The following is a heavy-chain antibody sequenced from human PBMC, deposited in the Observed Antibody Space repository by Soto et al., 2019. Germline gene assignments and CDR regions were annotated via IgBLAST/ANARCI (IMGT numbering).Heavy chain of an antibody. CDR2: INPNSGGT. CDR1: GYTFTGYY. CDR3: ARESAYCGGDCYSGGYYYYYYGMDV. V-gene: IGHV1-2*02. J-gene: IGHJ6*02. D-gene: IGHD2-21*02. Sequence: ASVKVSCKASGYTFTGYYMHWVRQAPGQGLEWMGWINPNSGGTNYAQKFQGRATMTRDTSISTAYMELSRLRSDDTAVYYCARESAYCGGDCYSGGYYYYYYGMDVWGQGTTVTVSS.